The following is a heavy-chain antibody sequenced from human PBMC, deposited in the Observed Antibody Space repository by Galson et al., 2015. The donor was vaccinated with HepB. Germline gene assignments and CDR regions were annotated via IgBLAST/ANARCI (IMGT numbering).Heavy chain of an antibody. CDR2: IKSKTDGGTT. CDR3: TTDYCTVTKYYYYMDV. CDR1: GFTFSNAW. D-gene: IGHD4-17*01. V-gene: IGHV3-15*01. J-gene: IGHJ6*03. Sequence: SLRLSCAASGFTFSNAWMSWVRQAPGKGLEWVGRIKSKTDGGTTDYAAPVKGRFTISRDDSKNTLYLQMNSLKTEDTAVYYCTTDYCTVTKYYYYMDVWGKGTTVTVSS.